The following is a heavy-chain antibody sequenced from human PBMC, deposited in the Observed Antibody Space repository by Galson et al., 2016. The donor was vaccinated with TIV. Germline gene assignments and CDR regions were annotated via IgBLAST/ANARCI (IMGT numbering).Heavy chain of an antibody. J-gene: IGHJ3*02. CDR1: GFSLTTRGVG. D-gene: IGHD2-15*01. CDR2: IYWDEDK. CDR3: AHRKTGSRPLDAFDI. V-gene: IGHV2-5*05. Sequence: PALVKPTQTLTPTCTFSGFSLTTRGVGVAWIRQPPRKALEWLAFIYWDEDKRYAPSLRNRLTVTKDPSKNQVVLTLTDMDPADTGTYYCAHRKTGSRPLDAFDIWGQGTMVTVSS.